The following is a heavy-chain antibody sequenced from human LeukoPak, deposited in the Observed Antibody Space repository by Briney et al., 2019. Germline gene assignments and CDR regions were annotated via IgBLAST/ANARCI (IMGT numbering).Heavy chain of an antibody. J-gene: IGHJ4*02. Sequence: PGGSLRLSCAASGFTFSSYSMNWVRQAPGKGLEWVSSISSTSSYIYYADSVKGRFTIPRDNAKNSLYLQMNSLRAEDTAVYYCARDRLVGGTTIGYWGQGTLVTVSS. CDR1: GFTFSSYS. CDR3: ARDRLVGGTTIGY. D-gene: IGHD1-26*01. CDR2: ISSTSSYI. V-gene: IGHV3-21*01.